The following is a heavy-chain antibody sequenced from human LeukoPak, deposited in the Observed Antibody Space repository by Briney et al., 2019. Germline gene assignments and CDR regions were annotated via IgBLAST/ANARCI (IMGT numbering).Heavy chain of an antibody. V-gene: IGHV4-34*01. CDR2: INHSGST. Sequence: SETLSLTCAVYGVSFSGYYWSWIRQPPGKGLEWIGEINHSGSTNYNPSLKSRVTISVDTSKNQFSLKLSSVTAADTAVYYCARARGSIARFPWFDPWGQGTLVTVSS. CDR1: GVSFSGYY. CDR3: ARARGSIARFPWFDP. J-gene: IGHJ5*02. D-gene: IGHD6-6*01.